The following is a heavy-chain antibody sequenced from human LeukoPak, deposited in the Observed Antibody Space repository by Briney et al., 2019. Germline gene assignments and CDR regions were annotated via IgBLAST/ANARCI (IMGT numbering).Heavy chain of an antibody. CDR1: GGSFSGYY. D-gene: IGHD2-15*01. J-gene: IGHJ4*02. CDR3: ARQAAGYCSGGSCSGDY. V-gene: IGHV4-34*01. CDR2: INYSGST. Sequence: SETLSLTCAVYGGSFSGYYWSWIRQPPGKGLEWIGEINYSGSTNYNPSLKSRVTISVDTSKNHFSLKLSSVTAADTAVYYCARQAAGYCSGGSCSGDYWGQGTLVTVSS.